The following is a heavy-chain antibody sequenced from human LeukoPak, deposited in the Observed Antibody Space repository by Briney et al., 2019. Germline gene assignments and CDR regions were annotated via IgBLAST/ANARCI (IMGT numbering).Heavy chain of an antibody. CDR2: IRSKANSYAT. CDR1: GFTFSGST. CDR3: TSSSYYGGYPGY. D-gene: IGHD5-12*01. J-gene: IGHJ4*02. Sequence: PGGSLRLSCAASGFTFSGSTIHWVRQASGKGLEWVGRIRSKANSYATAYAASVKGRFTISRDDSKNTAYLQMNSLKTGDTAIYYCTSSSYYGGYPGYWGQGTLVTVSS. V-gene: IGHV3-73*01.